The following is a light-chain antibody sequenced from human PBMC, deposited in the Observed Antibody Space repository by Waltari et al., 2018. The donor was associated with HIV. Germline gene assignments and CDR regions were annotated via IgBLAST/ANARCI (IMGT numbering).Light chain of an antibody. CDR2: GKD. CDR1: SLRRYS. J-gene: IGLJ1*01. CDR3: DSLHNNDKLHV. V-gene: IGLV3-19*01. Sequence: SSELTQDPAVSVALGQTVRITCQGDSLRRYSANWYQQKAGQAPLVVMYGKDNRPSGIPSRFSGSSSVNTASLIITGAQAEDEADFYCDSLHNNDKLHVFGTGTKVTV.